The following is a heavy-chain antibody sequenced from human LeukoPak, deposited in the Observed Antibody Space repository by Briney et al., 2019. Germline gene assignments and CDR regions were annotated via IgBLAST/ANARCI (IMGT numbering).Heavy chain of an antibody. CDR1: GYSFPSYW. CDR3: ARQDGPFDY. Sequence: GESLTISCTGPGYSFPSYWIGWVRQMRGKGLEWMGIIYPVDFDTRYSPSFQGQVTISADKSISTAYLQWSSLKASDTAMYYCARQDGPFDYWGQGTLVTVSS. J-gene: IGHJ4*02. CDR2: IYPVDFDT. V-gene: IGHV5-51*01.